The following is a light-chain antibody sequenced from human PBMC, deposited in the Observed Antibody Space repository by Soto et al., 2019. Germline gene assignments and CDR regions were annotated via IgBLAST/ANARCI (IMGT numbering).Light chain of an antibody. J-gene: IGLJ3*02. CDR1: SNDVGGYAY. CDR2: EVS. CDR3: CSYTGNTTPV. V-gene: IGLV2-14*01. Sequence: QSVLTQPPSASGSPGQSITISCTGTSNDVGGYAYVSWYQQYPGKAPKLVISEVSNRPSGVSHRFSGSRSGNTASLTISGLQAEDEADYHCCSYTGNTTPVFGGGTKLTVL.